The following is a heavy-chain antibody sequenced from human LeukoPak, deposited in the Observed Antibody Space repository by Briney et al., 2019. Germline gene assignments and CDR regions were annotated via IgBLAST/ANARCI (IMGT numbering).Heavy chain of an antibody. CDR1: GFTFSSYA. CDR2: ISGSGGST. Sequence: GGSLRLSCAASGFTFSSYAMSWVRQAPGKGLEWVSAISGSGGSTYYADSVKGRFTISRDNSKNTLYLQMNSLRAEDTAVYYCAKRYNPNRGYSYGSGYYFDYWGQGTLVTVSS. J-gene: IGHJ4*02. V-gene: IGHV3-23*01. CDR3: AKRYNPNRGYSYGSGYYFDY. D-gene: IGHD5-18*01.